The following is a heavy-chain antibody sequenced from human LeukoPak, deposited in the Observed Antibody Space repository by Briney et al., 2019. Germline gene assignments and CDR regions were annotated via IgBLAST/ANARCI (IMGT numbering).Heavy chain of an antibody. J-gene: IGHJ4*02. D-gene: IGHD1-26*01. CDR1: GFTFSSHW. CDR2: INSDGSST. V-gene: IGHV3-74*01. Sequence: GGSLRLSCAASGFTFSSHWMHWVRQAPGKGLVWVSRINSDGSSTSYADSVKGRFTISRDNAKNTLYLQMNSLRAEDTAVYYCAKDRGWELRILDYWGQGTLVTVSS. CDR3: AKDRGWELRILDY.